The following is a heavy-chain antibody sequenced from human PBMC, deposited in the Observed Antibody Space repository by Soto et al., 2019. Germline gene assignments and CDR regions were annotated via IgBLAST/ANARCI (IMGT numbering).Heavy chain of an antibody. V-gene: IGHV1-8*01. CDR3: ARRWAEYCICVSCYGLASSDF. CDR1: GYTFTSYD. CDR2: MNPNSGNT. Sequence: ASVKVSCKASGYTFTSYDINWVRQATGQGLEWMGWMNPNSGNTGYAQKFQGRVTMTRNTSISTAYMELSSLRSEDTAVYYCARRWAEYCICVSCYGLASSDFWCPGPLVTLSS. J-gene: IGHJ4*02. D-gene: IGHD2-15*01.